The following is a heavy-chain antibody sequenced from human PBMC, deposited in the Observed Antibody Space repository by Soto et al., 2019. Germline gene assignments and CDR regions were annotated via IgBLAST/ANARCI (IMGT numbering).Heavy chain of an antibody. V-gene: IGHV3-33*01. J-gene: IGHJ6*01. CDR3: ARDLVGYYDTRGCSTGMDV. Sequence: TGEGLEWVAVIWYDGSNKSYADSVKGRFTISRDNSKTTLYLQMNRLRAEDAAVYYCARDLVGYYDTRGCSTGMDVSVNGTTVIVSS. D-gene: IGHD3-22*01. CDR2: IWYDGSNK.